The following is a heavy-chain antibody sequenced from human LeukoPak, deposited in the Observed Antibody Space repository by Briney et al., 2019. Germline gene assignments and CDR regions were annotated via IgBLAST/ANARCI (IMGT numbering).Heavy chain of an antibody. Sequence: PSETLSLTCTVSGGSISSYYWGWIRQPPGKGLEWIGYIYYSGSTNYNPSLKSRVTISVDTSKNQFSLKLSSVTAADTAVYYCARHLPITGTRLYYFDYWGQGTLVTVSS. V-gene: IGHV4-59*01. D-gene: IGHD1-20*01. CDR3: ARHLPITGTRLYYFDY. CDR2: IYYSGST. CDR1: GGSISSYY. J-gene: IGHJ4*02.